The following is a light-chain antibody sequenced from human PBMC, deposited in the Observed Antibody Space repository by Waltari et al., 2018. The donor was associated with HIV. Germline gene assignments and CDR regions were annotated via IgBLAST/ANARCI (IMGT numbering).Light chain of an antibody. CDR2: RNN. Sequence: QSVLTQPPPASGTPGQSVTLYCSGSSSTIGRNYVYWYQQLPGTAPKLPIYRNNQRPSGVPDRFSGFKSGTSASLAISGLRSEDEADYYCAAWDDNLSGWVFGGGSKLTIL. V-gene: IGLV1-47*01. CDR3: AAWDDNLSGWV. CDR1: SSTIGRNY. J-gene: IGLJ3*02.